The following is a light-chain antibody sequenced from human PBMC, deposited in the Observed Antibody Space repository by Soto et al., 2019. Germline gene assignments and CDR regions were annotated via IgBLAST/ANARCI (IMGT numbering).Light chain of an antibody. CDR1: QSVDSH. V-gene: IGKV3-20*01. CDR2: GAS. CDR3: QQYGSSPPIT. J-gene: IGKJ5*01. Sequence: EIVLTQSPGTLSLSPGERATLYCRASQSVDSHLAWHQQKPGQAPRLLIYGASSRATGIPDRFSGDGSGTDFTLTISRLEPEDFAVYYCQQYGSSPPITFGQGTRLEIK.